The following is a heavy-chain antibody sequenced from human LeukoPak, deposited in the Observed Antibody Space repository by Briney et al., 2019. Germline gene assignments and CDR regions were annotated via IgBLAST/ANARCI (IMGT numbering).Heavy chain of an antibody. CDR1: GYSISSGLY. D-gene: IGHD2-2*01. J-gene: IGHJ4*02. CDR2: IYHSGFT. V-gene: IGHV4-38-2*01. Sequence: PSETLSLTCAVSGYSISSGLYWGWIRQPPGKGLEWIGSIYHSGFTYYNPSLKSRVTISEDTSKNQFSLKLSSVTAADTAVYYCARVHCSSSSCYLYDYWGQGTLVTVSS. CDR3: ARVHCSSSSCYLYDY.